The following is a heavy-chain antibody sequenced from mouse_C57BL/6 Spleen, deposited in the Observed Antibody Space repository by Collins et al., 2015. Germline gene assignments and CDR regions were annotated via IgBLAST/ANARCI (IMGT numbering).Heavy chain of an antibody. CDR3: ARDYYGSSWYFDV. CDR2: INPYNGDT. CDR1: GYSFTGYF. J-gene: IGHJ1*03. V-gene: IGHV1-20*01. Sequence: EVQLQQSGPELVKPGDSVKISCKASGYSFTGYFMNWVMQSHGKSLEWIGRINPYNGDTFYNQKFKGKATLTVDKSSSTAYMELRSLTSEDSAVYYCARDYYGSSWYFDVWGTGTTVTVSS. D-gene: IGHD1-1*01.